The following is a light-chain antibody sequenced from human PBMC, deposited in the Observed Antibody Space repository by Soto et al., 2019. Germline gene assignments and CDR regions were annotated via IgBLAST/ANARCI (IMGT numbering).Light chain of an antibody. CDR1: QSVGTY. CDR2: DAS. J-gene: IGKJ2*01. CDR3: QQRSNWPPYT. V-gene: IGKV3-11*01. Sequence: EIVLTQSPVTLSLSPGERATLSCRASQSVGTYLGWYQQKPGQAPRLLIYDASNSATGIPARFSGSGSGTDFTLSITSLEPEDFAVYYCQQRSNWPPYTFGQGTKLEIK.